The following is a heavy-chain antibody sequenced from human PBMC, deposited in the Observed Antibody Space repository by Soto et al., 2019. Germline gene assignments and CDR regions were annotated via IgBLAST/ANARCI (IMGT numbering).Heavy chain of an antibody. CDR2: TSAYNGNT. J-gene: IGHJ6*02. V-gene: IGHV1-18*01. CDR1: GYTFTSYG. CDR3: ARRQWLVGGYDYGMDV. Sequence: QVQLVQSGAEVKKPGASVKVSCKASGYTFTSYGISWVRQAPGQGLEWMGWTSAYNGNTNYAQKLQGRVTMTTDTAPSTAEMELRSLRSDDTAVYYCARRQWLVGGYDYGMDVWGQGATVTVSS. D-gene: IGHD6-19*01.